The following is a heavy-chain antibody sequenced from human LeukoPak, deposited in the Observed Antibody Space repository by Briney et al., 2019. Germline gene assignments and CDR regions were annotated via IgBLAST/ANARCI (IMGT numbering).Heavy chain of an antibody. D-gene: IGHD2-2*01. J-gene: IGHJ4*02. Sequence: SETLSLTCAVYGGSFSGYYWSWIRQPPGKGLEWIGEINHSGSTNYSPSLKSRATISVDTSKNQFSLKLSSVTAADTAVYYCARRGLLGNIVVVPAARGVLAYWGQGTLVTVSS. CDR3: ARRGLLGNIVVVPAARGVLAY. CDR1: GGSFSGYY. CDR2: INHSGST. V-gene: IGHV4-34*01.